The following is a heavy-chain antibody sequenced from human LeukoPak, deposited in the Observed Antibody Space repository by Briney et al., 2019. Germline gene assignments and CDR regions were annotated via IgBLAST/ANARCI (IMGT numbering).Heavy chain of an antibody. CDR3: ADGYSSGQDAFDI. J-gene: IGHJ3*02. Sequence: SVKVSCKASGGTFSSYTISWVRQAPGQGLEWMGRIIPSLGIANYAQKFQGRVTITADKSTSTAYLELSSLRSEDTAVYYCADGYSSGQDAFDIWGQGTMVTVSS. D-gene: IGHD6-19*01. CDR2: IIPSLGIA. CDR1: GGTFSSYT. V-gene: IGHV1-69*02.